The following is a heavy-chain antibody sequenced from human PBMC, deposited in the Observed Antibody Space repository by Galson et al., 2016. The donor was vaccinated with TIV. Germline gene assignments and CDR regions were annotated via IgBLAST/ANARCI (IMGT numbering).Heavy chain of an antibody. CDR3: ARLWYGEYIDY. Sequence: SETLSLTCAVYGGSVSGYYWSWIRQSPGKGLEWIGEINHSGSTNYNPSLKSRVSISGDTSKNQFSLKLNSVIAADTAVYYCARLWYGEYIDYWGQGTRVTVSS. J-gene: IGHJ4*02. V-gene: IGHV4-34*01. CDR1: GGSVSGYY. D-gene: IGHD3-10*01. CDR2: INHSGST.